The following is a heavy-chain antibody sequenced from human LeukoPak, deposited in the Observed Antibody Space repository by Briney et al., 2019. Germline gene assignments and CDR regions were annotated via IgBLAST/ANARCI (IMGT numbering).Heavy chain of an antibody. Sequence: PSETLSLTCTVSGGSISSSSYYWGWIRQPPGKGLEWIGSIYYSGSTYYNPSLKSRVTISVDTSKNQFSLKLSSVTAADTAVYYCARLRYDFWSGYYTPGDYWGQGTLVTVSS. D-gene: IGHD3-3*01. CDR3: ARLRYDFWSGYYTPGDY. CDR1: GGSISSSSYY. CDR2: IYYSGST. J-gene: IGHJ4*02. V-gene: IGHV4-39*01.